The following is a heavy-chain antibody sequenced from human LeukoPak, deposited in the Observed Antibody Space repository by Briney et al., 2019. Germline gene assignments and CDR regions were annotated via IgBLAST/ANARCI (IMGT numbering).Heavy chain of an antibody. Sequence: SGGSLRLSCAASGFAFSSYWMHWVRQAPGKGLVWVSRINSDGSSTSYADSVKGRFTISRDNAKNTLYLQMNSLRAEDTAVYYCARGGTYCGGDCYSWNAFDIWGQGTMVTVSS. CDR2: INSDGSST. CDR1: GFAFSSYW. J-gene: IGHJ3*02. D-gene: IGHD2-21*02. V-gene: IGHV3-74*01. CDR3: ARGGTYCGGDCYSWNAFDI.